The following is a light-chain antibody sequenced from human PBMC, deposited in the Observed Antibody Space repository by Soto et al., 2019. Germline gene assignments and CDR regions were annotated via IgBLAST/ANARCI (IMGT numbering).Light chain of an antibody. CDR3: QQDGSPPLT. V-gene: IGKV3-20*01. J-gene: IGKJ4*01. Sequence: EIVLTQSPATLSLSPGESATLSCRATRSVSSYLAWYQQKPGQAPRLLIYGASSRATGIPDRFSGSGSGTDFTLTISRLEPEDFAVYYCQQDGSPPLTFGGGTKVDIK. CDR1: RSVSSY. CDR2: GAS.